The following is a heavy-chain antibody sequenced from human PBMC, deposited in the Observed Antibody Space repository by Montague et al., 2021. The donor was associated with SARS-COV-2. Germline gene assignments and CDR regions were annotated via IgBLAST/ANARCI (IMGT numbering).Heavy chain of an antibody. J-gene: IGHJ6*02. D-gene: IGHD4-17*01. Sequence: SETLSLTCAVYGGSFSGYYWSWIRQPPGEGLEWIGEINHSGSTNYNPSLKSRVTISVDTSKNQFSLKLSSVTAADTAVYYCARGRTVTTFYYYYYGMDVWGQGTTVTVS. V-gene: IGHV4-34*01. CDR1: GGSFSGYY. CDR3: ARGRTVTTFYYYYYGMDV. CDR2: INHSGST.